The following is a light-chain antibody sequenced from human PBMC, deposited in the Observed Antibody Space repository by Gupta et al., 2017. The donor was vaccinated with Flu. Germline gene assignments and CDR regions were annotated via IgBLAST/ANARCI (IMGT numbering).Light chain of an antibody. V-gene: IGLV2-14*01. CDR1: SSDVGGSNY. CDR3: SSYTSTNTFYV. Sequence: QSALTQPASVSGSPRQSITISCTGTSSDVGGSNYVSWYQQHPGKAPKLMIYDVSNRPSGVSSRFSGSKSGNTASLTISGLEAEDESDYYCSSYTSTNTFYVFGTGTKVTVL. J-gene: IGLJ1*01. CDR2: DVS.